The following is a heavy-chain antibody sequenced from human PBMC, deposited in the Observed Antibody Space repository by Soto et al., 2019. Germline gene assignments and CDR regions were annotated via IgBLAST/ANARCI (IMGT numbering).Heavy chain of an antibody. J-gene: IGHJ2*01. D-gene: IGHD1-26*01. CDR2: INPAGSDT. CDR1: GGTFSSYA. CDR3: ARGGSLYWYFDL. V-gene: IGHV1-46*01. Sequence: GASVKVSCKASGGTFSSYAISWVRQAPGQGPEWMGVINPAGSDTVYSLKLQDRVTVTRDTSASTAYMELSSLRSEDTAVYYCARGGSLYWYFDLWGRRTPVTVSS.